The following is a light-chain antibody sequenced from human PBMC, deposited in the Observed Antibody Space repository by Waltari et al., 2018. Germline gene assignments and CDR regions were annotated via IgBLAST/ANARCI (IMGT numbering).Light chain of an antibody. CDR1: QSLLHSNGYTY. CDR2: SVS. Sequence: DIVMTQSPLSLPVTPGEPASISCRSSQSLLHSNGYTYLEWYVQKPGQSPQLLIYSVSNRASGVPDRFSGSGSGTDFTLKISRVEAEDVGVYYCMQALLAPRTFGQGTKVEI. J-gene: IGKJ1*01. V-gene: IGKV2-28*01. CDR3: MQALLAPRT.